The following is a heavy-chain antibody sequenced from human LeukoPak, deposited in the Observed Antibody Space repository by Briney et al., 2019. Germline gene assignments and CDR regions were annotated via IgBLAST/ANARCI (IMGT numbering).Heavy chain of an antibody. CDR2: ISSSSSYT. Sequence: PGGSLRLSCAASGFTFSDYYMSWIRQAPGKGLEWVSYISSSSSYTNYADSVKGRFTISRDNAKNSLYLQMKSLRAEDTAVYYCARERVRYSYGTGFDYWGQGTLVTVSS. D-gene: IGHD5-18*01. V-gene: IGHV3-11*06. CDR3: ARERVRYSYGTGFDY. CDR1: GFTFSDYY. J-gene: IGHJ4*02.